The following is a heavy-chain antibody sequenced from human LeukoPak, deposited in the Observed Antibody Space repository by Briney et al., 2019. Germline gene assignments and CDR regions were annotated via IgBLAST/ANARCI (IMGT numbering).Heavy chain of an antibody. V-gene: IGHV3-30*18. CDR2: VSADGSNK. CDR3: AKGNVIVVVDYI. CDR1: GFTFSDYG. D-gene: IGHD3-22*01. Sequence: GGSLRLSCEASGFTFSDYGMHWVRQAPGKGLEWVAVVSADGSNKQYADSVKGRFTISRDNSKNTLNLQLNSLRSEDTAVYYCAKGNVIVVVDYIGGQGTLVTVSS. J-gene: IGHJ4*02.